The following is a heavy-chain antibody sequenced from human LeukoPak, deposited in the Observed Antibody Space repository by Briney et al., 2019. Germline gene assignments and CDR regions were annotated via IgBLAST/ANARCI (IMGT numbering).Heavy chain of an antibody. D-gene: IGHD3-22*01. CDR2: IWYDGSNK. V-gene: IGHV3-33*01. J-gene: IGHJ4*02. CDR3: ARGLPYYDSSGYHYY. Sequence: GGSLRLSCAASGFTFSSYGMHWVRQAPGKGLEWVAVIWYDGSNKYYADSVKGRFTISRDNSKNTLYLQMNSLRAEDTAVYYCARGLPYYDSSGYHYYWGQGTLVTVSS. CDR1: GFTFSSYG.